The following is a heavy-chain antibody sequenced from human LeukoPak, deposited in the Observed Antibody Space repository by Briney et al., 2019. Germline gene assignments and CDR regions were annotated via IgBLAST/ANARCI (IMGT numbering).Heavy chain of an antibody. Sequence: PSETLSLTCSVPVRSISSYYCSWIRQPPGKGLEWIGYIYYSGSTNYNPSFKSRVTISVDTSKNQFSLKLSSVTAADTAVYYCARSSLGEGENYWGQGTLVTVSS. CDR3: ARSSLGEGENY. D-gene: IGHD3-16*01. CDR1: VRSISSYY. J-gene: IGHJ4*02. V-gene: IGHV4-59*01. CDR2: IYYSGST.